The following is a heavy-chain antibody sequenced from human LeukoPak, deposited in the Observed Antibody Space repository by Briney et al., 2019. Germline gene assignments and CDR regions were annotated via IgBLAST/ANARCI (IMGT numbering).Heavy chain of an antibody. CDR2: INPNSGGT. Sequence: GASVKVSCKASGYTFTGYYMHWVRQAPGQGLEWMGWINPNSGGTNYAQKFQGRVTMTRDTSISTAYMELSRLRSDDTAVYYCARVLVGYYYDSSGYYGAAFDIWGQGTMVTVSS. V-gene: IGHV1-2*02. D-gene: IGHD3-22*01. CDR1: GYTFTGYY. J-gene: IGHJ3*02. CDR3: ARVLVGYYYDSSGYYGAAFDI.